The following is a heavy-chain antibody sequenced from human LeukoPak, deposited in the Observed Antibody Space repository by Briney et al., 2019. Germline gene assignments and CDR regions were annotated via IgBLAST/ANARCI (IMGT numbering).Heavy chain of an antibody. Sequence: SETLSLTCAVYGGSFSGYYWSWIRQPPGKGLEWIGEINHSGSTNYNPSLKSRVTISVDTSKNQFSLKLSSVTAADTAVYYCAVSRLRPYNWFDPWGQGTLVTVSS. V-gene: IGHV4-34*01. J-gene: IGHJ5*02. CDR2: INHSGST. CDR1: GGSFSGYY. D-gene: IGHD3-3*02. CDR3: AVSRLRPYNWFDP.